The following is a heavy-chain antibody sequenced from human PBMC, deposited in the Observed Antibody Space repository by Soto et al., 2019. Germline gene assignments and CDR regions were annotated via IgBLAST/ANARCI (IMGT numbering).Heavy chain of an antibody. J-gene: IGHJ6*02. CDR1: GFTFSNAW. Sequence: GVSLRLSCVASGFTFSNAWMNGVRQAPGKGLEWVGRIKSKTDGGTTDYAAPVKGRFTISRDDSKNTLYLQMNSLKTEDTAVYYCTTDPVTIFGVVSYYYYGMDVWGQGT. V-gene: IGHV3-15*07. D-gene: IGHD3-3*01. CDR2: IKSKTDGGTT. CDR3: TTDPVTIFGVVSYYYYGMDV.